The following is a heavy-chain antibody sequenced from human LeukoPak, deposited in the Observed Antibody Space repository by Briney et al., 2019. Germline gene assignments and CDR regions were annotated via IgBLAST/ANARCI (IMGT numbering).Heavy chain of an antibody. CDR2: INHSGST. D-gene: IGHD3-10*01. CDR1: GGSFSGYY. J-gene: IGHJ4*02. V-gene: IGHV4-34*01. CDR3: ASFRWFGEAGFDY. Sequence: SGTLSLTCAVYGGSFSGYYWSWIRQPPGKGLEWIGEINHSGSTNYNPSLKSRVTISVDTSKNQFSLKLSSVTAADTAVYYCASFRWFGEAGFDYWGQGTLVTVSS.